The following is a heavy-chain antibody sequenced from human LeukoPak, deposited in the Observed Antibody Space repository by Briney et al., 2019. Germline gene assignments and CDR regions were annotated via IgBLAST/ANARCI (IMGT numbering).Heavy chain of an antibody. V-gene: IGHV4-59*01. CDR3: ARDGVGGGFDF. J-gene: IGHJ4*02. CDR1: GGSIGSYY. D-gene: IGHD3-3*01. Sequence: SETLSLTCTVSGGSIGSYYWNWIRQAPGKGLEWIGYIHYSGSTNHNSSLKSRVTISVDTSKNQYSLKLNSVTAADTAVYYCARDGVGGGFDFWGQGTLVTVSS. CDR2: IHYSGST.